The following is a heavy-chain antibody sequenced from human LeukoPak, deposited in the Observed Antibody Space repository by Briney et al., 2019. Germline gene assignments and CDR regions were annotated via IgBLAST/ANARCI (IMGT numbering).Heavy chain of an antibody. J-gene: IGHJ4*02. CDR3: ARADGYTSPLDY. Sequence: SETLSLTCTVSGGSISSGGYYWSWIRQHPGKGLEWIGYIYYSGSTYYNPSLKSRVTMSLDTPQNDFSLKLSSVTAADTAVYYCARADGYTSPLDYWGQGTLVTVSS. CDR1: GGSISSGGYY. V-gene: IGHV4-31*03. CDR2: IYYSGST. D-gene: IGHD5-24*01.